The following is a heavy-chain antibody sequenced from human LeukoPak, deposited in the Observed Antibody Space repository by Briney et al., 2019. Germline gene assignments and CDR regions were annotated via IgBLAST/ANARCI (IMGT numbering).Heavy chain of an antibody. CDR1: GFTFSSYD. J-gene: IGHJ4*02. V-gene: IGHV3-23*01. CDR3: ALVDYGDYFGY. Sequence: PGGSLRLSCAASGFTFSSYDMSWVRQAPGKGLEWVSAISGSGGSTYYADSVKGRFTISRDNSKNTLYLQMNSLRAEDTAVYCCALVDYGDYFGYWGQGNLVTVSS. CDR2: ISGSGGST. D-gene: IGHD4-17*01.